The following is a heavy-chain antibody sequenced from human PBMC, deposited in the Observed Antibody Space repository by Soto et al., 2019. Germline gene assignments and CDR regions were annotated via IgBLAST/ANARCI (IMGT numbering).Heavy chain of an antibody. J-gene: IGHJ4*02. V-gene: IGHV4-28*01. CDR1: GYSSSSSNW. CDR3: ARREIQGPIDY. Sequence: QVQLQESGPGLVKPSYTLSLTCAFSGYSSSSSNWWGWIRQPPGKGLEWIGYIEYSGTTDYNPSLKSRVNMSVDTSKNQFYLKLTSVTAVDTAVYYCARREIQGPIDYWGQGTLVTVAS. D-gene: IGHD1-26*01. CDR2: IEYSGTT.